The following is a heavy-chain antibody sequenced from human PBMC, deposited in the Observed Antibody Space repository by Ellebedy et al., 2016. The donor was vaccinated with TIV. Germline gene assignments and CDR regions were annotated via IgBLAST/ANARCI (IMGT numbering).Heavy chain of an antibody. Sequence: MPSETLSLTCTVSGGSISSYYWSWIRQPPGKGLEWIGYIYYSGSTNYNPSLKSRVTISVDTSKNQFSLKLSSVTAADTAVYYCARFSGSYSDPFDYWGQGTLVTVSS. D-gene: IGHD1-26*01. CDR3: ARFSGSYSDPFDY. CDR2: IYYSGST. V-gene: IGHV4-59*01. J-gene: IGHJ4*02. CDR1: GGSISSYY.